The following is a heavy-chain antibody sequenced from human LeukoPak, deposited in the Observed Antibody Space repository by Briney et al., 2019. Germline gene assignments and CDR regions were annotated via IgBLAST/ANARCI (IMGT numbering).Heavy chain of an antibody. CDR3: ARELYGSGANWFDP. D-gene: IGHD3-10*01. J-gene: IGHJ5*02. Sequence: GGSLRLSCAASGFTFSSYWMHWVRQAPGKGLEWVSSISSSSSYIYYADSVKGRFTISRDNAKNSLYLQMNSLRAEDTAVYYCARELYGSGANWFDPWGQGTLVTVSS. CDR2: ISSSSSYI. CDR1: GFTFSSYW. V-gene: IGHV3-21*01.